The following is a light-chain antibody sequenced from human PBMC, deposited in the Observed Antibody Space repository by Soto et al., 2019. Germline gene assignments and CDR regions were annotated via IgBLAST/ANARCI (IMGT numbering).Light chain of an antibody. CDR1: QSVSSY. CDR2: DAS. J-gene: IGKJ2*01. V-gene: IGKV3-11*01. CDR3: QQRSNWPYT. Sequence: EIVLTQSPATLSLSPGERATLSCRASQSVSSYLAWFQQKPGQAPRLLIYDASNRATGIPARFSGSGSGTDFTLTISSLEPEDLGVYYCQQRSNWPYTFGQGTKLEIK.